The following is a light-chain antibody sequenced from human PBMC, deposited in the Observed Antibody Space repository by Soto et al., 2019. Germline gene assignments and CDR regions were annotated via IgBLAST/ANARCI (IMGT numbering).Light chain of an antibody. CDR1: QGISSA. CDR2: DAS. V-gene: IGKV1-13*02. CDR3: QQFNSYPRVFT. J-gene: IGKJ3*01. Sequence: AIQLTQSPSSLSASVGDRVTITCRASQGISSALAWYQQKPGKAPKLLIYDASSLESGVPSRFSGSGSGTDFTFTFSSLQPEDFATYYCQQFNSYPRVFTFGPGTKVDIK.